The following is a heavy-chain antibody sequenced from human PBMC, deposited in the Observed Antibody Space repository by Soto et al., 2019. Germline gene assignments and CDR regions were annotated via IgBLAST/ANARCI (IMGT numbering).Heavy chain of an antibody. CDR3: AISLGYCSSTSCYTSDYYYYGMDV. Sequence: ASVKVSCKASGYTFTSYGISWVRQAPGQGLEWMGWISAYNGNTNYAQKLQGRVTMTTDTSTSTAYMELRSLRSDDTAVYYCAISLGYCSSTSCYTSDYYYYGMDVWGQGTTVTVSS. CDR1: GYTFTSYG. V-gene: IGHV1-18*04. D-gene: IGHD2-2*02. CDR2: ISAYNGNT. J-gene: IGHJ6*02.